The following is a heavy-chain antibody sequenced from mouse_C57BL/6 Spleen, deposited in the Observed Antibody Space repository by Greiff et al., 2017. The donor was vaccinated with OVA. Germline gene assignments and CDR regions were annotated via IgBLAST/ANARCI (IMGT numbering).Heavy chain of an antibody. Sequence: EVKLMESGGGLVKPGGSLKLSCAASGFTFSSYAMSWVRQTPEKRLEWVATISDGGSYTYYPDNVKGRFTISRDNAKNNLYLQMSHLQSEVTAMYYGAKDKAPPPGYYFDYWGKSTTLTASS. CDR2: ISDGGSYT. CDR3: AKDKAPPPGYYFDY. CDR1: GFTFSSYA. J-gene: IGHJ2*01. V-gene: IGHV5-4*01. D-gene: IGHD3-1*01.